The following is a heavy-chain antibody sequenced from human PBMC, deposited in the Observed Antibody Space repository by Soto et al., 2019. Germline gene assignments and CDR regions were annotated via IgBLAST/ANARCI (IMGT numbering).Heavy chain of an antibody. CDR1: GVSISSGDYY. V-gene: IGHV4-61*08. CDR3: ARQFSVYGDYGRYFDF. D-gene: IGHD4-17*01. Sequence: SETLSLTCTVSGVSISSGDYYWSWIRQPPGKGLEWIGYIYYSGSTNYNPSLKSRVTISVDTSKNQFSLKLSSVTAADTAVYYCARQFSVYGDYGRYFDFWGQGTLVTVSS. J-gene: IGHJ4*02. CDR2: IYYSGST.